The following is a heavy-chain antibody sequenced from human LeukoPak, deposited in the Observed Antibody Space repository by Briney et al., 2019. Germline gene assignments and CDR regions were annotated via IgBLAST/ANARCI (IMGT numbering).Heavy chain of an antibody. CDR1: GGSISSYY. J-gene: IGHJ3*02. CDR3: ASGYCGGACQLGGVDM. CDR2: THYSGST. Sequence: SETLSLTCTVSGGSISSYYWSWLRQPPGKGLEYIGYTHYSGSTNYNPSLKSRVTISLDTSGNQFSPKLSSVTAADTAVYYCASGYCGGACQLGGVDMWGQGTMVTVSS. V-gene: IGHV4-59*01. D-gene: IGHD2-21*02.